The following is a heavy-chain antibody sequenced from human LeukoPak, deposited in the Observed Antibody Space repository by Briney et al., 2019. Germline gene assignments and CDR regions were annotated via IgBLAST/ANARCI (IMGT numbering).Heavy chain of an antibody. V-gene: IGHV4-39*01. CDR3: ARQDGGNFESNY. Sequence: PSETLSLTCTVSGGSISSSSYYWGWIRQPPGKGLEWIGSIYYSGSTYYNPSLKSRVTISVDTSKNQFSLKLSSVTAADTAVYYCARQDGGNFESNYWGKGTLVTVSS. CDR1: GGSISSSSYY. D-gene: IGHD4-23*01. J-gene: IGHJ4*02. CDR2: IYYSGST.